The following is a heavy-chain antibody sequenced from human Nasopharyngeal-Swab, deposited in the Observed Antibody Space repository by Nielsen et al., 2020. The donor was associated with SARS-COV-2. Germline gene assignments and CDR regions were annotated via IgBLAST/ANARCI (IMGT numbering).Heavy chain of an antibody. CDR2: ISIDGSST. V-gene: IGHV3-74*01. D-gene: IGHD2-8*01. CDR1: GFTFGSYW. Sequence: GGSLRLSCAASGFTFGSYWMHWVRQAPGKGLVWVSRISIDGSSTSYADSVKGRFTISRDNAKNTLYPQMNSLRAEDTAVYYCAKRDCSNAVCRYYFDYWGQGTLVTVSS. CDR3: AKRDCSNAVCRYYFDY. J-gene: IGHJ4*02.